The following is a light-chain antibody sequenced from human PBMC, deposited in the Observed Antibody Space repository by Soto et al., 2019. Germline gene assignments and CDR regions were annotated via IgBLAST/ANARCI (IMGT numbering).Light chain of an antibody. CDR1: SSNIGAGYD. CDR3: QSYDSSLIGSYV. Sequence: QSALTQPRSVSGAPGQRVTISCTGSSSNIGAGYDVHWYQQLPGTAPKLLIYANNNRPSGVPDRFSGSKSGTSASLAITGLRAEDEADYYCQSYDSSLIGSYVFGTGTKVTVL. V-gene: IGLV1-40*01. J-gene: IGLJ1*01. CDR2: ANN.